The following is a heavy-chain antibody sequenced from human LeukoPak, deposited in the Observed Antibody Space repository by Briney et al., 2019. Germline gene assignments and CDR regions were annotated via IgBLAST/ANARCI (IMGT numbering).Heavy chain of an antibody. CDR1: GFTFSSYG. D-gene: IGHD3-22*01. J-gene: IGHJ4*02. CDR2: IWYDGSNK. Sequence: GGSLRLSCAASGFTFSSYGMHWVRQAPGKELEGVAVIWYDGSNKYYADSVKGRFTISRDNSKNTLSLQMNSLRAEDTAVYFCANRGVVIRVILVGFHKEAYYFDSWGQGALVTVSS. CDR3: ANRGVVIRVILVGFHKEAYYFDS. V-gene: IGHV3-33*06.